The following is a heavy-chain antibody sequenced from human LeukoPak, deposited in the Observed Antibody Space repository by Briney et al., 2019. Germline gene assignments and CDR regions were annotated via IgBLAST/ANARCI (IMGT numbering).Heavy chain of an antibody. CDR2: MNPNSGNT. Sequence: GASVEVSCKASGYTFTSYDINWVRQATGQGLEWMGWMNPNSGNTGYAQKFQGRVTMTRNTSISTAYMELSSLRSEDTAVYYCARSYIAVAGTVDYWGQGTLVTVSS. CDR1: GYTFTSYD. J-gene: IGHJ4*02. V-gene: IGHV1-8*01. D-gene: IGHD6-19*01. CDR3: ARSYIAVAGTVDY.